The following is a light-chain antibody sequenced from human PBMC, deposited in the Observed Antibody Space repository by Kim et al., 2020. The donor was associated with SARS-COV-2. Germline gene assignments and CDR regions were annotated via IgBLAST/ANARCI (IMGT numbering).Light chain of an antibody. CDR3: QVWDSRSEQL. J-gene: IGLJ3*02. V-gene: IGLV3-21*04. Sequence: VAPGQTATITCGGNNIGTKSVHWYQQKPGQAPVLVIYYDSDRPSGIPERFSGSNSGNTATLTISRVEAGDEADYYCQVWDSRSEQLFGGGTQLTVL. CDR1: NIGTKS. CDR2: YDS.